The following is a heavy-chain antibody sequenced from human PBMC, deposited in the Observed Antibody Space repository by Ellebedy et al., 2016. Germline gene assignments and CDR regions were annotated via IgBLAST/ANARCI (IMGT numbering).Heavy chain of an antibody. CDR1: GFTFSSYS. D-gene: IGHD6-13*01. J-gene: IGHJ4*02. CDR2: ISSSSSYI. Sequence: GGSLRLSXAASGFTFSSYSMNWVRQAPGKGLEWVSSISSSSSYIYYADSVKGRFTISRDNAKNSLYLQMNSLRAEDTAVYYCARDRRPMLSSWYYFDYWGQGTLVTVSS. V-gene: IGHV3-21*01. CDR3: ARDRRPMLSSWYYFDY.